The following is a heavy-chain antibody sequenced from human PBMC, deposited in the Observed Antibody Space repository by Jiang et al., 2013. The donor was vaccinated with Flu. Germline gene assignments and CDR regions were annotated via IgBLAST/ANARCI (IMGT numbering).Heavy chain of an antibody. CDR2: INHSGST. CDR3: AREGSAYFDY. CDR1: GGSFSGYY. J-gene: IGHJ4*02. V-gene: IGHV4-34*01. Sequence: LLKPSETLSLTCAVYGGSFSGYYWSWIRQPPGKGLEWIGEINHSGSTNYNPSLKSRVTISVDTSKNQFSLKLSSVTAADTAVYYCAREGSAYFDYWGQGTLVTVSS.